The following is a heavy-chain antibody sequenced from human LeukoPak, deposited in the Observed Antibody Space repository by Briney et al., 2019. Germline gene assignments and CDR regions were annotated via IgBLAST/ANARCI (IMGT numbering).Heavy chain of an antibody. J-gene: IGHJ4*02. V-gene: IGHV5-51*01. CDR2: IYPGNSDT. D-gene: IGHD6-19*01. Sequence: GESLKISCKGSGYSFTSYWIGWVRQMPGKGLEWMVIIYPGNSDTRYSPSFQGQVTISADKSISTTYLQWSSLKASDTAIYFCARQEAGGRFDYWGQGTLVTVSS. CDR1: GYSFTSYW. CDR3: ARQEAGGRFDY.